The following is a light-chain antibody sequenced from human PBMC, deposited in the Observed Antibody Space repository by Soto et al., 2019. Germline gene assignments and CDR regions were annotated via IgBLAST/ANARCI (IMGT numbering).Light chain of an antibody. J-gene: IGKJ1*01. Sequence: DIQMTQFPSSLSASVGDRVTITCRSSQTIRVYLNWLQHRPGKAPNILIYGATRLQSGVPPRFSGSMSGTEYTLTISSIQPEDFATYYCQQSYSSSWTFGQGTKV. CDR2: GAT. V-gene: IGKV1-39*01. CDR3: QQSYSSSWT. CDR1: QTIRVY.